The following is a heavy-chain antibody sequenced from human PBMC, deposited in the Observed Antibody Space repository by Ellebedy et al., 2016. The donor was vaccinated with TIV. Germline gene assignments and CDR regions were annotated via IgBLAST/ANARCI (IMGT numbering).Heavy chain of an antibody. J-gene: IGHJ5*02. Sequence: ASVKVSCKASGYTFTGYYMHWVRQAPGQGLEWMGWINPNSGGTNYAQKFQGRVTMTRDTSISTAYMELSRLRSDDTAVYYCARALFYHGDGSWFDPWGQGTLVTVSS. D-gene: IGHD4-17*01. CDR3: ARALFYHGDGSWFDP. CDR2: INPNSGGT. CDR1: GYTFTGYY. V-gene: IGHV1-2*02.